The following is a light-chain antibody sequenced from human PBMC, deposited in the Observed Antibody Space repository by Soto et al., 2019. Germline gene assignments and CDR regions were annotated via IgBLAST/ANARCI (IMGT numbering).Light chain of an antibody. V-gene: IGKV3-20*01. CDR2: GAS. CDR3: QQYCTSRKT. J-gene: IGKJ1*01. Sequence: DIVLTQSPGTLSLSPGERATLSCRASQRVTNNFLAWYQQKPGQAPTLLMYGASTRATGIPDRFRGSGSGTDFTLTISRLDPEDFAVYYCQQYCTSRKTFGQGTKVEIK. CDR1: QRVTNNF.